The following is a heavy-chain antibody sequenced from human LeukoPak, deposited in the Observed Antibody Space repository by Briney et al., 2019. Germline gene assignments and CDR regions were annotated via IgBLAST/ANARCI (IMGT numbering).Heavy chain of an antibody. CDR2: IWYDGSNK. CDR3: AKSALGYCSSTSCYKARSYYYYGMDV. J-gene: IGHJ6*02. CDR1: GFTFSSYG. D-gene: IGHD2-2*02. Sequence: GRSLRLSCAASGFTFSSYGMHWVRQAPGKGLEWVAVIWYDGSNKYYVDSVKGRFTISRDNSKNTLYLQMNSLRAEDTAVYYCAKSALGYCSSTSCYKARSYYYYGMDVWGQGTTVTVSS. V-gene: IGHV3-33*06.